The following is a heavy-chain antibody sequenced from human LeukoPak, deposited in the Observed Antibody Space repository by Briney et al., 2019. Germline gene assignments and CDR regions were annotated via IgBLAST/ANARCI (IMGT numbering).Heavy chain of an antibody. CDR2: IYHSGST. CDR1: GGSISSSNW. Sequence: SGTLSLTCAVSGGSISSSNWWSWVRQPPGKGLEWIGEIYHSGSTNYNPSLKSRVTISADKSKNQFSLKLSSVTAADTAVYYCARAGIEDYYYYGMDVWGQGTTVTASS. CDR3: ARAGIEDYYYYGMDV. V-gene: IGHV4-4*02. J-gene: IGHJ6*02.